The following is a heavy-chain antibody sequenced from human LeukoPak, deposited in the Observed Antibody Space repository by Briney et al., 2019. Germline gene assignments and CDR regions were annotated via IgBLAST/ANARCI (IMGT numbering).Heavy chain of an antibody. CDR2: ISYDGSNK. CDR1: GFTFSSYG. J-gene: IGHJ6*02. V-gene: IGHV3-30*18. CDR3: AKSPYSSGLYYYYGMDV. D-gene: IGHD6-19*01. Sequence: GGSLRLSCAASGFTFSSYGMHWVRQAPGKGLEWVAVISYDGSNKYYADSVKGRFTISRDNSKNTLYLQMNSLRAEDTAIYYCAKSPYSSGLYYYYGMDVWGQGTTVTVSS.